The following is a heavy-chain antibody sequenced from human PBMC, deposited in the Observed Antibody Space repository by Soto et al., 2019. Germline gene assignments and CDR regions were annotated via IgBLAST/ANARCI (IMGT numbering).Heavy chain of an antibody. V-gene: IGHV3-30-3*01. Sequence: QSGGSLRLSCAASGFTFSSYAMHWVRQAPGKGLEWVAVISYDGSNKYYADSVKGRFTISRDNSKNTLHLQMNSLRAEDTAVYYCARDIALQHYYYYGMDVWGQGTTVTVSS. CDR1: GFTFSSYA. CDR2: ISYDGSNK. CDR3: ARDIALQHYYYYGMDV. D-gene: IGHD6-13*01. J-gene: IGHJ6*02.